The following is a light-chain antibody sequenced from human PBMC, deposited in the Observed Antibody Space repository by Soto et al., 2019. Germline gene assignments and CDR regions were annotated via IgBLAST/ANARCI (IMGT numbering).Light chain of an antibody. J-gene: IGLJ3*02. Sequence: QTVLTQPPSVSAAPGQKVTISCSGSSSNIRNNYVSWYQQLPGTAPKLLIYENNKRPSGIPDRFSGSKSGTSATLGITGLQTGDEADYYCGPWDNRLSAGVFGGGTKLTVL. CDR1: SSNIRNNY. CDR3: GPWDNRLSAGV. CDR2: ENN. V-gene: IGLV1-51*02.